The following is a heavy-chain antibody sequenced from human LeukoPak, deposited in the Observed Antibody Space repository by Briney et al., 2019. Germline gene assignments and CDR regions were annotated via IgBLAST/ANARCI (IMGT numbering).Heavy chain of an antibody. Sequence: SETLSLTCTVSGGSISSSSYYWGWIRQPPGKGLEWIGSIYYSGSTYYNPSLKSRVTISVDTSKNQFSLKLSSVTAADTAVQYCARHWELLLLYFDYRGQGTLVTVSS. V-gene: IGHV4-39*01. D-gene: IGHD1-26*01. CDR2: IYYSGST. CDR1: GGSISSSSYY. J-gene: IGHJ4*02. CDR3: ARHWELLLLYFDY.